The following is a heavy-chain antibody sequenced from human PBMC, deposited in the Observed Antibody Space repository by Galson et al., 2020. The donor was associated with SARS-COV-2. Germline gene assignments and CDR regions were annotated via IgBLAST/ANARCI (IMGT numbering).Heavy chain of an antibody. D-gene: IGHD4-4*01. V-gene: IGHV6-1*01. CDR2: TYYRSKWYN. J-gene: IGHJ4*02. CDR1: GDSVSNNSAA. CDR3: ARDHFYSYDY. Sequence: SQTLSLTCAISGDSVSNNSAAWNWIRQSPSRGLEWLGRTYYRSKWYNDSAVSVKSRITIKPDTSKNQFSLHLNSVTPEDTAVYYCARDHFYSYDYWGQGTLVTVSS.